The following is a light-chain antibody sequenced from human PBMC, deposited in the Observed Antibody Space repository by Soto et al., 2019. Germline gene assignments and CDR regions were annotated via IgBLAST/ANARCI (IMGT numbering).Light chain of an antibody. V-gene: IGKV3-15*01. J-gene: IGKJ1*01. Sequence: VMTQSPATLSVSPGERVTLSCRASQSVATNLAWYQQRPGQAPRLLIYGASKRAIGLPARFSGSGSGTEFTLTISSLQCEDFAVYYCQQYNDWPQTLGQGTKVEIK. CDR2: GAS. CDR3: QQYNDWPQT. CDR1: QSVATN.